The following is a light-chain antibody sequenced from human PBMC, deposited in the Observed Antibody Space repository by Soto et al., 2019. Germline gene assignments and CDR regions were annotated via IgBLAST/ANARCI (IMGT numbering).Light chain of an antibody. CDR1: QSVSSSY. Sequence: EIWLTQAPATLSLSQGERATLSCRSTQSVSSSYLAWYQQKPGQAPRLLIFGASTRAPGIPDRFSGSGSGTDFTLTISTLEPEDFALFYCQQYGNSPLTFGGGT. CDR3: QQYGNSPLT. J-gene: IGKJ4*01. V-gene: IGKV3-20*01. CDR2: GAS.